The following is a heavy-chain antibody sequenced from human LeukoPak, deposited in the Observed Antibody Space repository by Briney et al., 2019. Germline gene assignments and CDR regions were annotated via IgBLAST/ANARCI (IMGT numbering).Heavy chain of an antibody. CDR1: GGSVSSGSYY. V-gene: IGHV4-61*01. D-gene: IGHD4-17*01. CDR2: IYYTGTT. Sequence: SETLSLTCTVSGGSVSSGSYYWSWNRQPPGKGLEWIGYIYYTGTTNYNPSLKSRVTISVDTSKNQFSLRLSSVTAADTAVYYCASKSSDHGELRFDYWGQGTLVTVSS. CDR3: ASKSSDHGELRFDY. J-gene: IGHJ4*02.